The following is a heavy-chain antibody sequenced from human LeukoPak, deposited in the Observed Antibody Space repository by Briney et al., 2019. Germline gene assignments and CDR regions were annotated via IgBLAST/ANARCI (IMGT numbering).Heavy chain of an antibody. D-gene: IGHD5-12*01. J-gene: IGHJ4*02. V-gene: IGHV4-38-2*02. Sequence: SETLSLTCTVSGYSISSGYYWGWIRQPPGKGLEWIGSIYHSGSTYYNPSLKSRVTMSVDTSKNQFSLKLSSVTAADTAVYYCAGGYSGYDATIPVDYWGQGTLVTVSS. CDR1: GYSISSGYY. CDR3: AGGYSGYDATIPVDY. CDR2: IYHSGST.